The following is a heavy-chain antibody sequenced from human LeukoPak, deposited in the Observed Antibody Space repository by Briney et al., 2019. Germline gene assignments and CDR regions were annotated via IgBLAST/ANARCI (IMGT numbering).Heavy chain of an antibody. V-gene: IGHV4-34*01. Sequence: SETLSLTCAVYGGSFSGYYWSWIRQPPGKGLEGIGEINHSGSTNYNPSLKSRVTISVDTSKNQFSLKLSSVTAADTAVYYCASSFKWLLSPNFDYWGQGTLVTVSS. CDR3: ASSFKWLLSPNFDY. J-gene: IGHJ4*02. D-gene: IGHD5-24*01. CDR2: INHSGST. CDR1: GGSFSGYY.